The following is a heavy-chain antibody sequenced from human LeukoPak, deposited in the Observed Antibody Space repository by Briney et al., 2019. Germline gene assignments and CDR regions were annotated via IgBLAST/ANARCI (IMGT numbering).Heavy chain of an antibody. CDR2: ISSSATTI. CDR1: GFTFSTYE. Sequence: GGSLRLSCAASGFTFSTYEMYWVRQAPGKGLEWVSYISSSATTIDYAESVKGRFTISRDNAKNSLFLQMNSLRAEDTAVYYCARRDGYRNYYYYYYMDVWGKGTTVTISS. J-gene: IGHJ6*03. V-gene: IGHV3-48*03. CDR3: ARRDGYRNYYYYYYMDV. D-gene: IGHD5-24*01.